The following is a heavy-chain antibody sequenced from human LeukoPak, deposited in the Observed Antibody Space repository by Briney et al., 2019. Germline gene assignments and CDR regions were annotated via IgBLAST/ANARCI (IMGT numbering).Heavy chain of an antibody. V-gene: IGHV5-51*01. D-gene: IGHD3-16*01. CDR3: GRRGFGGVVLDAFDI. J-gene: IGHJ3*02. CDR2: IYPGDSDT. CDR1: GYNFTNYW. Sequence: GESLKISCKGSGYNFTNYWIAWVRQMPGKGLEWMGIIYPGDSDTRYSPSFQGQVTISSDKSINTAYLQWSSLKASDTAMFFCGRRGFGGVVLDAFDIWGQGTVVTVSS.